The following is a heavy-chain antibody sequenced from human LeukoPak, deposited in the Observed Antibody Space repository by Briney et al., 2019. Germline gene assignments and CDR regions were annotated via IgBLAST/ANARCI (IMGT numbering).Heavy chain of an antibody. CDR1: GGSLSSGGYY. CDR2: IYYSGST. V-gene: IGHV4-31*03. D-gene: IGHD3-10*01. CDR3: ARGPSRSGVPDY. J-gene: IGHJ4*02. Sequence: SETLSLTCTVSGGSLSSGGYYSSWIRQHPGKCLEWIGYIYYSGSTYYNPSLKSRVTISVDTSKNQFSLKLSSVTAADTAVYYCARGPSRSGVPDYWGQGTLVTVSS.